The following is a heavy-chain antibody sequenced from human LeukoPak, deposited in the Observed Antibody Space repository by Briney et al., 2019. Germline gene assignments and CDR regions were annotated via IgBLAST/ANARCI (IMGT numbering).Heavy chain of an antibody. CDR3: ARSNYDFWSGYYTEGGYFDY. J-gene: IGHJ4*02. CDR1: GFTFSSYS. CDR2: ISSSSSTI. D-gene: IGHD3-3*01. V-gene: IGHV3-48*01. Sequence: GGSLRLSCAASGFTFSSYSMNWVRQAPGKGLEWVSYISSSSSTIYYADSVKGRFTISSDNAKNSLYLQMNSLRAEDTAVYYCARSNYDFWSGYYTEGGYFDYWGQGTLVTVSS.